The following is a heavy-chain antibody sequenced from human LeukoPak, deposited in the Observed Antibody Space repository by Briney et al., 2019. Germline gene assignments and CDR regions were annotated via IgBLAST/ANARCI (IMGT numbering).Heavy chain of an antibody. CDR1: GYTFTSYW. D-gene: IGHD6-19*01. CDR3: ARGGGSGWYGGNAFDI. V-gene: IGHV1-8*02. Sequence: GESLKISCKGSGYTFTSYWIGWVRQATGQGLEWMGWMNPNSGNTGYAQKFQGRVTMTRNTSISTAYMELSSLRSEDTAVYYCARGGGSGWYGGNAFDIWGQGTMVTVSS. CDR2: MNPNSGNT. J-gene: IGHJ3*02.